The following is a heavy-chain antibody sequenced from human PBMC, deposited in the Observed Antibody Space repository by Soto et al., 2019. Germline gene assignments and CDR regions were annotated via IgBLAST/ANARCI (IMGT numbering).Heavy chain of an antibody. CDR1: GDSVSGKRAA. CDR3: VRTNDFYDTVVPFDL. D-gene: IGHD3-22*01. V-gene: IGHV6-1*01. Sequence: PSQTLSLTCVISGDSVSGKRAAWNWIRQSPSSSLEWLGRTYYRCKWFDDYAVSVKSRIIVNPDTSKNQVSLQLTSVTAEDTAVYYCVRTNDFYDTVVPFDLWGQGTMVTVSS. CDR2: TYYRCKWFD. J-gene: IGHJ3*01.